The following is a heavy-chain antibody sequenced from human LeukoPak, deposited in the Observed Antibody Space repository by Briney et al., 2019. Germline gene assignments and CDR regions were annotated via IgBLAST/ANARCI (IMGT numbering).Heavy chain of an antibody. CDR2: TSYSWTT. D-gene: IGHD3-10*01. V-gene: IGHV4-59*08. CDR1: GGSISSYY. J-gene: IGHJ4*02. Sequence: PSETRSLTGMVLGGSISSYYWSWLRQSPGKGLEWIGYTSYSWTTHYNPSLDSRVTIPVDTSKNQFSLKLRSVTAADTAAYYCARHGVYYASGSPSFDYWGQGTLVTVSS. CDR3: ARHGVYYASGSPSFDY.